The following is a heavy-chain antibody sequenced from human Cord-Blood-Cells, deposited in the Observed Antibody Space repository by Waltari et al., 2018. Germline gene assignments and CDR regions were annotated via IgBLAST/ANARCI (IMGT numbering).Heavy chain of an antibody. CDR3: ARGGDTIFGVVIIPHFDY. J-gene: IGHJ4*02. CDR2: INPNSGGT. Sequence: QVQLVQSGAEVKKPGASVKVSCKASGYTCTGYYMHWVRQAPGQGLEWMGWINPNSGGTNYAQKFQGRVTMTRDTSISTAYMELSRLRSDDTAVYYCARGGDTIFGVVIIPHFDYWGQGTLVTVSS. V-gene: IGHV1-2*02. D-gene: IGHD3-3*01. CDR1: GYTCTGYY.